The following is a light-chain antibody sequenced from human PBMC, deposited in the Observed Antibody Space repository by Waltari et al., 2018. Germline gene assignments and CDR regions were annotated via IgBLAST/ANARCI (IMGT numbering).Light chain of an antibody. V-gene: IGLV2-11*01. J-gene: IGLJ2*01. CDR3: SSYAGNYVA. CDR1: RSDVGGYNF. CDR2: DVT. Sequence: QSALTQPRSVSGSPGQSVTISCTGTRSDVGGYNFVPWYQQHPGTAPNLIIADVTKRPAVVPDLFSGSKSGNPASLTISGLQAEDEADYYCSSYAGNYVAFGGGTKLTVL.